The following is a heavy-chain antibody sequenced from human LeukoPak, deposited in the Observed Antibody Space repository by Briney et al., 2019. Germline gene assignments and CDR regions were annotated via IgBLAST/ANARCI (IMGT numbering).Heavy chain of an antibody. V-gene: IGHV4-59*01. CDR3: ARSAYYYDNSGYYPHFDY. CDR1: GGSISSYY. D-gene: IGHD3-22*01. CDR2: IYYSGST. J-gene: IGHJ4*02. Sequence: SETLSLTCTVSGGSISSYYWSWIRQPPGKGLEWIGYIYYSGSTNYNPSLKSRVTISVDTSKNLFSLKLSSVTAADTAVYYCARSAYYYDNSGYYPHFDYWGQGTLVTVSS.